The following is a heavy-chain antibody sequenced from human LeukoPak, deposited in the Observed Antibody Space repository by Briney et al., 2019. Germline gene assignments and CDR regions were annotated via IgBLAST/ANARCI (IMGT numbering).Heavy chain of an antibody. J-gene: IGHJ4*02. CDR1: GYTFTSYD. V-gene: IGHV1-8*01. CDR3: ARGAWTSSFDS. Sequence: GASVTVSFKSSGYTFTSYDVNWVRQATGQGLEWMGWVNPNSGDTAYAQNFQGRVTMTRYTSINTAYMELSSLRSEDTAVYYCARGAWTSSFDSWGQGTLVTVSS. D-gene: IGHD6-6*01. CDR2: VNPNSGDT.